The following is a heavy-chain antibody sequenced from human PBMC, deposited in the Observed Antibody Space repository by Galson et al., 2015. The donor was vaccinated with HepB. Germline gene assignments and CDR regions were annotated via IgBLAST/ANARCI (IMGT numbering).Heavy chain of an antibody. Sequence: SVKVSCKASGYTFINYGISWVRQAPGQGLEWMGWIGTYNGNTNYAQKLQGRVTMTTDTSTSTAYMELRSLTSDDTAVYYCARDYGDYRRTSDYWGQGTLVTVSS. CDR1: GYTFINYG. D-gene: IGHD4-17*01. CDR2: IGTYNGNT. J-gene: IGHJ4*02. CDR3: ARDYGDYRRTSDY. V-gene: IGHV1-18*01.